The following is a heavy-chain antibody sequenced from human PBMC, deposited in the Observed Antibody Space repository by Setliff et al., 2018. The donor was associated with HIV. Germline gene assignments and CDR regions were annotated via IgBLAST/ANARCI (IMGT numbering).Heavy chain of an antibody. CDR2: IYYSGST. V-gene: IGHV4-28*01. CDR1: GGSISTSNW. D-gene: IGHD3-22*01. Sequence: SETLSLTCTVSGGSISTSNWWGWIRQTPGKGLEWIGYIYYSGSTNYNPSLKSRVTMSLDTSEKQFSLRLNSVTAADTAVYYCARYRYYYDSSGYGRWFDPWGQGTLVTVSS. J-gene: IGHJ5*02. CDR3: ARYRYYYDSSGYGRWFDP.